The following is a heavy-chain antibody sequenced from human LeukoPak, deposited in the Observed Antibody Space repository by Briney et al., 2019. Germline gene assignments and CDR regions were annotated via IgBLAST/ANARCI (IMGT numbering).Heavy chain of an antibody. CDR3: ARSGFGSGISFDL. D-gene: IGHD3-10*01. Sequence: SETLSLTCTVSGGSISSYYWSWIRQPPGKGLEWIGYIYYSGSTNYNPSLKSRVTISVDTSKNQFSLKLSSVTAADTAVYYCARSGFGSGISFDLWGQGTLVTVSS. V-gene: IGHV4-59*01. CDR1: GGSISSYY. CDR2: IYYSGST. J-gene: IGHJ5*02.